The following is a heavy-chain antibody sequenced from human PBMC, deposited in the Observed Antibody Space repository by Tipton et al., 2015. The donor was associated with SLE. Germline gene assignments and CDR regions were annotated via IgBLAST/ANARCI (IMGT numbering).Heavy chain of an antibody. Sequence: TLSLTCTVSGGSISDKSYYWGWLRQPPGKDLEWIGSIYYSGSTYSNPSLKSRVTISLDTSRHQFSLRLASVTAADTAVYYCARYTVGTMEDPWGQGILVTVSS. J-gene: IGHJ5*02. V-gene: IGHV4-39*07. D-gene: IGHD4-11*01. CDR3: ARYTVGTMEDP. CDR1: GGSISDKSYY. CDR2: IYYSGST.